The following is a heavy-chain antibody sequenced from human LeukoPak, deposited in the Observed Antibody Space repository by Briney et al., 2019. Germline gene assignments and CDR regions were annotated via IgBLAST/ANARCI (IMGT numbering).Heavy chain of an antibody. D-gene: IGHD2-2*01. CDR1: GFTFSDYY. J-gene: IGHJ6*03. CDR2: ISSSGSTI. V-gene: IGHV3-11*04. Sequence: PGGSLRLSCAASGFTFSDYYMSWIRQAPGKGLEWVSYISSSGSTIYYADSVKGRFTISRDNAKNSLYLQMNSLRAEDTAVYYCACCSSTSCYSYYYYYMDVWGKGTTVTVSS. CDR3: ACCSSTSCYSYYYYYMDV.